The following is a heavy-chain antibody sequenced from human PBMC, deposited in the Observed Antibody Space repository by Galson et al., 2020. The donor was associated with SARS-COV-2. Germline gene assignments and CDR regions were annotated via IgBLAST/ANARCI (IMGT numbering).Heavy chain of an antibody. V-gene: IGHV1-24*01. Sequence: GESLKISCKVSGYTLTELSMHLVRQAPGKGLEWMGGFDPEDGETIYAQKFQGRVTMTEDTSTDTAYMELSSLRSEDTAVYYCATAPPTTVVTGWFDSWGQGTLGNVSS. CDR3: ATAPPTTVVTGWFDS. J-gene: IGHJ5*01. D-gene: IGHD4-17*01. CDR1: GYTLTELS. CDR2: FDPEDGET.